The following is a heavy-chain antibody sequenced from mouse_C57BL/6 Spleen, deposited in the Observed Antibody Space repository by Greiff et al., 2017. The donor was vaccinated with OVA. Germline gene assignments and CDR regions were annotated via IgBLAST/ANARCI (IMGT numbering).Heavy chain of an antibody. CDR3: ASAWGGDAMDY. CDR2: IYPGDGDT. V-gene: IGHV1-80*01. J-gene: IGHJ4*01. CDR1: GYAFSSYW. Sequence: VQLQESGAELVKPGASVKISCKASGYAFSSYWMNWVKQRPGKGLEWIGQIYPGDGDTNYNGKFKGKATLTADKSSSTAYMQLSSLTSEDSAVYFCASAWGGDAMDYWGQGTSVTVSS.